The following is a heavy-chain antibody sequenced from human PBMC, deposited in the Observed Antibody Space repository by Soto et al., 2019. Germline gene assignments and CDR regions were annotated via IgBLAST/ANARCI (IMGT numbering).Heavy chain of an antibody. D-gene: IGHD3-22*01. CDR2: IYSDGKT. Sequence: SLRLSCAASGIIVSTNYMSWVRQAPGKGLEWVSLIYSDGKTYYADSVKGRFTISRDNSKNTVSLQMNSVRAEDTAVYYCARDGGGGYYDSSGYVAVWGQGTLVTVSS. CDR3: ARDGGGGYYDSSGYVAV. J-gene: IGHJ4*02. CDR1: GIIVSTNY. V-gene: IGHV3-53*01.